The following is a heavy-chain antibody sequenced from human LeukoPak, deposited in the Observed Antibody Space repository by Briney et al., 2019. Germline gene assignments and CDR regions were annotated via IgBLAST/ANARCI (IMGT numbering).Heavy chain of an antibody. CDR2: TGTAGDT. V-gene: IGHV3-13*01. CDR3: ARAPRGFRDSSGWYLGFDY. J-gene: IGHJ4*02. D-gene: IGHD6-19*01. CDR1: GFTFSSYD. Sequence: SGGSLRLSCAASGFTFSSYDMHWVRQATGKGLEWVSTTGTAGDTYYSGSVKGRFTISRENAKNSLYLQMNSLRAGDTAVYYCARAPRGFRDSSGWYLGFDYWGQGTLVTVSS.